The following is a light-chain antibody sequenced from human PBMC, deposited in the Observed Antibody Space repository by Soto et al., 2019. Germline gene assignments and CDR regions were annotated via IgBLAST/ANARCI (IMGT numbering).Light chain of an antibody. CDR2: NAS. V-gene: IGKV3-11*01. CDR1: QSVSKY. CDR3: QQRHNWPRT. J-gene: IGKJ1*01. Sequence: EVVLAQSPATLSLCPSEGDRLXLTASQSVSKYLAWYQQKPGQAPRLLIYNASNRATGIPVRFSGSGSGTDFTLTISSLEPEDFAVYYCQQRHNWPRTFGQGTKVDIK.